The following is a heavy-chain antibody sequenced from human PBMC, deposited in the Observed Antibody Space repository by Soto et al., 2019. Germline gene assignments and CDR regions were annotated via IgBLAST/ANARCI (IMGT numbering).Heavy chain of an antibody. CDR2: MYYSGST. CDR1: GGSISSSDFY. Sequence: PSETLSLTYTVSGGSISSSDFYWGWLRQTPGKGLEFIGSMYYSGSTYYNPSLKSRLTISVDTSKNQFTLKLISVTAADTAVYYCAVVDSTGNWFDPWGEGALVTVSS. D-gene: IGHD6-25*01. CDR3: AVVDSTGNWFDP. J-gene: IGHJ5*02. V-gene: IGHV4-39*01.